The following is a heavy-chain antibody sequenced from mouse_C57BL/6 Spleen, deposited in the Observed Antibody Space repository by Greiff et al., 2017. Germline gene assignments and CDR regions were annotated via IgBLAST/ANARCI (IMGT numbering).Heavy chain of an antibody. CDR1: GYTFTDYY. V-gene: IGHV1-26*01. J-gene: IGHJ3*01. Sequence: EVQLQQSGPELVKPGASVKISCKASGYTFTDYYMNWVKQSHGKSLEWIGDINPNNGGTSYNQKFKGKATLTVDKSSSTAYMELRSLTSEDSAVYYCARPDSSGYEFAYWGQGTLVTVSA. CDR3: ARPDSSGYEFAY. CDR2: INPNNGGT. D-gene: IGHD3-2*02.